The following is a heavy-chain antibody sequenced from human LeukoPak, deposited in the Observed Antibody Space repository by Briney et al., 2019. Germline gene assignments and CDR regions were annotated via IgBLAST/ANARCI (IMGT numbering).Heavy chain of an antibody. J-gene: IGHJ4*02. V-gene: IGHV4-59*01. CDR1: GGSISSYY. CDR2: IYYSGST. CDR3: ARGYPGDPDY. D-gene: IGHD3-10*01. Sequence: SETLSLTCTVSGGSISSYYWSWIRQPPGKGLEWIGYIYYSGSTNYNPSPKSRVTISVDTSKNQFSPKLSSVTAADTAVYYCARGYPGDPDYWGQGTLVTVSS.